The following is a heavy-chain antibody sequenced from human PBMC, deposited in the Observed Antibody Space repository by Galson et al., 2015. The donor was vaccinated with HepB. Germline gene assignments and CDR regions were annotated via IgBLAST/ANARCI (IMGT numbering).Heavy chain of an antibody. J-gene: IGHJ4*02. CDR2: IDPSDSYT. D-gene: IGHD3-22*01. V-gene: IGHV5-10-1*01. Sequence: QSGAEVKKPGESLRISCKGSGYSFTSYWISWVRQMPGKGLEWMGRIDPSDSYTNYSPSFQGHATISADKSISTAYLQWSSLKASDTAMYYCARPYYYDSSGYSYYFDYWGQGTLVTVSS. CDR3: ARPYYYDSSGYSYYFDY. CDR1: GYSFTSYW.